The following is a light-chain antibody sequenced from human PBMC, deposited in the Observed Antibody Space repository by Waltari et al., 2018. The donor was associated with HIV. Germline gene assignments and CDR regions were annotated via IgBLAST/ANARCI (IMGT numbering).Light chain of an antibody. CDR2: QDN. V-gene: IGLV3-1*01. J-gene: IGLJ2*01. CDR3: QTWDSSTAV. Sequence: SYELTQPPSVSVSPGQTASITCSGDKLGAKYVCWYQKKAGQYPILIIYQDNKWPSGVPERFSGSNSGNTATLTISGTQAIDEADYFCQTWDSSTAVFGGGTKLTVL. CDR1: KLGAKY.